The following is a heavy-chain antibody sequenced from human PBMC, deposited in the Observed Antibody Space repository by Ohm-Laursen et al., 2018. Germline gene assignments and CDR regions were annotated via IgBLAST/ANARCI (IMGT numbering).Heavy chain of an antibody. Sequence: SLRLSCSAFGFTFDDYAMHWVRQAPGKGLEWVSGISWNSGSIGYADSVKGRFTISRDNAKNSLYLQMNSLRAEDTALYYCAKSLPPLIAADDYYYYGMDVWGQGTTVTVSS. D-gene: IGHD6-13*01. CDR3: AKSLPPLIAADDYYYYGMDV. V-gene: IGHV3-9*01. CDR1: GFTFDDYA. J-gene: IGHJ6*02. CDR2: ISWNSGSI.